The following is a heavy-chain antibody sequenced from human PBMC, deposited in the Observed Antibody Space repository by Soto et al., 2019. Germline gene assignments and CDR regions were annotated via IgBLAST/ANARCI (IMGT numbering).Heavy chain of an antibody. CDR1: GGSISSGGYS. CDR3: ARGGAGPHCSSTSCYTFDYYYGMDV. D-gene: IGHD2-2*02. CDR2: IYHSGST. J-gene: IGHJ6*02. Sequence: SETLSLTCAVSGGSISSGGYSWSWIRQPPGKGLEWIGYIYHSGSTYYNPSLKSRVTISVDRSKNQFSLKLSSVTAADTAVYYCARGGAGPHCSSTSCYTFDYYYGMDVWGQGTPVTVYS. V-gene: IGHV4-30-2*01.